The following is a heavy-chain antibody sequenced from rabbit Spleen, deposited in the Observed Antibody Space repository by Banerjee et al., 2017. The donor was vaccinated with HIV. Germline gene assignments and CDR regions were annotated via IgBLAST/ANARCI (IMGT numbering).Heavy chain of an antibody. CDR2: IDLLFGTT. Sequence: QLVESGGGLVKPGASLTLTCKASGFSFSRGYDMCWVRQAPGKGLEWIGYIDLLFGTTYYANWVNGRFTISSHNAQNTLYLQLHSLTAADTATYFCVRGASGSGYYSLWGPGTLVTVS. D-gene: IGHD1-1*01. CDR1: GFSFSRGYD. V-gene: IGHV1S7*01. CDR3: VRGASGSGYYSL. J-gene: IGHJ4*01.